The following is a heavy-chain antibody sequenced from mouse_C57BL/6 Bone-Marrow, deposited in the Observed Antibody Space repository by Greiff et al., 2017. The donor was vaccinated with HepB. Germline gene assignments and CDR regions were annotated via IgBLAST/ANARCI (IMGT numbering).Heavy chain of an antibody. V-gene: IGHV1-52*01. CDR1: GYTFTSYW. D-gene: IGHD1-1*01. J-gene: IGHJ1*03. Sequence: QVQLKQPGAELVRPGSSVKLSCKASGYTFTSYWMHWVKQRPIQGLEWIGNIDPSDSETHYNQKFKDKATLTVDKSSSTAYMQLSSLTSEDSAVYYCARRGDYYGSSYEYFDVWGTGTTVTVSS. CDR2: IDPSDSET. CDR3: ARRGDYYGSSYEYFDV.